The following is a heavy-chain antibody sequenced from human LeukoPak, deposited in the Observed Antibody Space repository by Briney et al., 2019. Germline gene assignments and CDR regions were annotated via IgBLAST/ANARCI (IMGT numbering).Heavy chain of an antibody. CDR2: ISGGSTII. V-gene: IGHV3-21*01. J-gene: IGHJ4*02. D-gene: IGHD6-19*01. CDR1: GFTFSIFS. CDR3: VRDEPPSRGWRRYFEY. Sequence: GGSLRLSCTASGFTFSIFSMNWVRQAPGKGLEWVSSISGGSTIISYADSVKGRFTISRDNTENSCYLQMNSLRVEDTAVYYCVRDEPPSRGWRRYFEYWGQGSLVTVSS.